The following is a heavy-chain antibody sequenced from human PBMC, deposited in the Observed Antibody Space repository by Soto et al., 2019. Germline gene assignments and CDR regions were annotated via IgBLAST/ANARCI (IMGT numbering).Heavy chain of an antibody. CDR3: ARDRSNAVIFYFGY. V-gene: IGHV1-69*13. CDR2: IIPIFGTA. CDR1: GGTFSSYA. Sequence: SVKGSCKASGGTFSSYAISWVRQAPGQGLEWMGGIIPIFGTANYAQKFQGRVTITADESTSTAYMELSSLRSEDTAVYSCARDRSNAVIFYFGYHGQRTLFTVSS. J-gene: IGHJ4*01. D-gene: IGHD3-16*02.